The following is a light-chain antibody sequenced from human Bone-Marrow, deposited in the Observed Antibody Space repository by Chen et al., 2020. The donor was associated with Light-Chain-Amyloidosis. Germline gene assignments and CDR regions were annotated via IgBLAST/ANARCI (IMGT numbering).Light chain of an antibody. J-gene: IGLJ1*01. V-gene: IGLV2-14*01. Sequence: QSALTQPASGSGSPGQSITISCTGTSSDVGGDNHVSWYQQHPDKAPKLMIYEVTNRPSWVPDRFSASKSDNTASLTISGLQTEDEADYFCSSYTITNTLVFGSGTRVTVL. CDR1: SSDVGGDNH. CDR3: SSYTITNTLV. CDR2: EVT.